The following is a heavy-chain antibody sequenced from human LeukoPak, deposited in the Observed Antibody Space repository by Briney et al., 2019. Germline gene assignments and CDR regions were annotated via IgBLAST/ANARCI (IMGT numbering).Heavy chain of an antibody. V-gene: IGHV4-30-4*02. CDR2: IYYSGST. CDR3: ARVLYDSSGYYFAY. Sequence: SSETLSLTCTVSGGSISSGDYYWSWIRQPPGKGLEWIGYIYYSGSTYYNPSLKSRVTISVDTSKNQFSLKLSSVTAADTAVYYCARVLYDSSGYYFAYWGQGTLVTVSS. D-gene: IGHD3-22*01. J-gene: IGHJ4*02. CDR1: GGSISSGDYY.